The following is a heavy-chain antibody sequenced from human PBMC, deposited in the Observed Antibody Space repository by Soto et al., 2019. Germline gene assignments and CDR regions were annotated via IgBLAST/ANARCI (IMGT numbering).Heavy chain of an antibody. J-gene: IGHJ6*02. CDR2: IYYSGST. V-gene: IGHV4-39*01. Sequence: SETLSLTCTVSGGSISSSSYYWGWIRQPPGKGLEWIGSIYYSGSTYYNPSLKSRVTISVDTSKNQFSLKLSSVTAADTAVYYCARHPGSLLWLRGYYYYGMDVWGQGTTVTVSS. CDR1: GGSISSSSYY. D-gene: IGHD3-10*01. CDR3: ARHPGSLLWLRGYYYYGMDV.